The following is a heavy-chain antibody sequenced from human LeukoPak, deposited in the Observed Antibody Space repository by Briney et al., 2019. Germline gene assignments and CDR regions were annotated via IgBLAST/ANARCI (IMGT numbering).Heavy chain of an antibody. CDR1: GYFINSGYY. J-gene: IGHJ5*02. Sequence: SETLSLTRTVSGYFINSGYYWGWIRQPPGKGLEWIGSIFHTGRTSYNPSLKSRVTVSVDTSKNQFSLKLTSVTAADTAMYYCARERGHCTSISCYNSFDPWGQGTLVTVSS. CDR3: ARERGHCTSISCYNSFDP. D-gene: IGHD2-15*01. V-gene: IGHV4-38-2*02. CDR2: IFHTGRT.